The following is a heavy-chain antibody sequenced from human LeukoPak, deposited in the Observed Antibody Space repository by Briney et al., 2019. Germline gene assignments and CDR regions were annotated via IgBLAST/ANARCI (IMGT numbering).Heavy chain of an antibody. V-gene: IGHV3-7*01. Sequence: GGSLRLSCAASGFTFSSYWMSWVRQAPGKGLEWVANIKQDGSEKYYVDSVKGRFTISRDNAKNSLYLQMNSLRAEDTAVYYCARPFNGQWTNDAFDIWGQGTMVTVSS. J-gene: IGHJ3*02. CDR1: GFTFSSYW. CDR2: IKQDGSEK. D-gene: IGHD6-19*01. CDR3: ARPFNGQWTNDAFDI.